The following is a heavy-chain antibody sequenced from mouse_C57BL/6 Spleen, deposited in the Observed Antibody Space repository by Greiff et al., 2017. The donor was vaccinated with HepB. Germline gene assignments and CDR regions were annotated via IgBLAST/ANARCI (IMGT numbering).Heavy chain of an antibody. J-gene: IGHJ1*03. CDR3: ARPVVARYFDV. Sequence: EVQLQQSGPELVKPGASVKISCKASGYTFTDYYMNWVKQSHGKSLEWIGDINPNNGGTSYNQKFKGKATLTVDKSSSTAYMELRSLTSEDSAVYYCARPVVARYFDVWGTGTTVTVSS. V-gene: IGHV1-26*01. D-gene: IGHD1-1*01. CDR2: INPNNGGT. CDR1: GYTFTDYY.